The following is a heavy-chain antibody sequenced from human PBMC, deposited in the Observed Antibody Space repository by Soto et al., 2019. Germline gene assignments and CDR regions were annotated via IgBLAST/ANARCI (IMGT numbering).Heavy chain of an antibody. CDR3: ARGYSYGPHTLDY. V-gene: IGHV3-53*01. D-gene: IGHD5-18*01. CDR2: IYSGGGT. CDR1: GFTVSSNY. J-gene: IGHJ4*02. Sequence: GGSLRLSCAASGFTVSSNYMSWVRQAPGKGLEWVSLIYSGGGTYYADSVKGRFTISRDNSKNTLYLQMNSLRAEDTAVYYCARGYSYGPHTLDYWGQGTLVTVYS.